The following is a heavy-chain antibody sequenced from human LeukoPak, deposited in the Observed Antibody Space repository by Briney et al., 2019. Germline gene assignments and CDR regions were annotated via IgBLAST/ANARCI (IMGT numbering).Heavy chain of an antibody. CDR3: AREGFGTTGTTYWFDP. V-gene: IGHV1-69*06. CDR1: GGTFSSYA. J-gene: IGHJ5*02. D-gene: IGHD1-1*01. CDR2: ITPIFGTA. Sequence: SVKVSCKASGGTFSSYAISWVRQAPGQGLEWMGGITPIFGTANYAQKFQGRVTITADKSTSTAYMELSSLRSEDTAVYYCAREGFGTTGTTYWFDPWGQGTLVTVSS.